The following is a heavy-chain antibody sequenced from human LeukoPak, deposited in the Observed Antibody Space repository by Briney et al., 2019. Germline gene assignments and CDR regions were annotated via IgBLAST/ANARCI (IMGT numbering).Heavy chain of an antibody. Sequence: SETLSHTCTVCGGSISSSSYYWGWLRHPPGKGLEGIGSIYYSGSTYYNPSLKSRLTISVDTSKTHFSLKLCSVTAADTAVYYCAVLSSVYDSSGYNSFHTWGQGTLVTVSS. CDR2: IYYSGST. D-gene: IGHD3-22*01. V-gene: IGHV4-39*01. J-gene: IGHJ5*02. CDR3: AVLSSVYDSSGYNSFHT. CDR1: GGSISSSSYY.